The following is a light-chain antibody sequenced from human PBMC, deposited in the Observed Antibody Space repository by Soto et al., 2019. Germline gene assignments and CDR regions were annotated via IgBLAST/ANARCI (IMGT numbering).Light chain of an antibody. CDR2: KAS. Sequence: DIQMTQSPSTLSASVGDRVTITCRASQSISSWLAWYQQKPGKAPKVLISKASTLQSGVPSRFSGSRSATEFTLTVSSLQPDDFATYDCQQYHSYPYTFGQGTKREIE. V-gene: IGKV1-5*03. CDR1: QSISSW. CDR3: QQYHSYPYT. J-gene: IGKJ2*01.